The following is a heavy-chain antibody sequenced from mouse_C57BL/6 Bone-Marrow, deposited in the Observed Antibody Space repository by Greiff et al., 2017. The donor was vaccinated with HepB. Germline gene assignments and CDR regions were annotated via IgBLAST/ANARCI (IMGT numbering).Heavy chain of an antibody. CDR2: IDPSDSYT. CDR1: GYTFTSYW. D-gene: IGHD3-2*02. V-gene: IGHV1-69*01. CDR3: ARFRYWYFDV. Sequence: QVQLQQPGAELVMPGASVKLSCKASGYTFTSYWMHWVKQRPGQGLEWIGEIDPSDSYTNYNQKFKGKSTLTVDKSSSPAYMQLSNLTSEDSAVYYCARFRYWYFDVWGTGTTVTVSS. J-gene: IGHJ1*03.